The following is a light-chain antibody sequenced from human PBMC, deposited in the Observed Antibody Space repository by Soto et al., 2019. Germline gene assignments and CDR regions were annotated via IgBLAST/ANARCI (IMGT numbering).Light chain of an antibody. CDR2: GAS. CDR3: QQYDNWPKT. J-gene: IGKJ5*01. CDR1: QSVSDY. Sequence: EIVLTQCPGTLSLSQGERATLSCRAGQSVSDYLAWYQQKPGQAPRLLIYGASTRATGIPARFSGSGSGTEFTLTISSLQSEDFAVYYCQQYDNWPKTFGQGTRLEIK. V-gene: IGKV3-15*01.